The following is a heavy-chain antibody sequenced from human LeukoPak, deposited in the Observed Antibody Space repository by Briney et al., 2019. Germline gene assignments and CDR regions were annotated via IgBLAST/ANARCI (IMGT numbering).Heavy chain of an antibody. D-gene: IGHD4-17*01. Sequence: GGSLRLSCAASGFTFSSYGMHWVRQAPGKGLEWVAVISYDGSNKYYADSVKGRFTISRDNSKNTLYLQVNSLRAEDTAVYYCAKDAIDYGDSGPFDYWGQGTLVTVSS. V-gene: IGHV3-30*18. J-gene: IGHJ4*02. CDR1: GFTFSSYG. CDR2: ISYDGSNK. CDR3: AKDAIDYGDSGPFDY.